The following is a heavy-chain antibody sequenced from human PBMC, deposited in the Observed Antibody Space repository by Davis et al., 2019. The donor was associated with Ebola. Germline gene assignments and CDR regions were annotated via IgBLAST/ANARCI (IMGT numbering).Heavy chain of an antibody. V-gene: IGHV4-39*01. Sequence: PSETLSLTCTVPGGSISSSSYYWGWIRQPPGKGLEWIGSIYYSGSTYYNPSLKSRVTISVDTSKNQFSLKLSSVTAADTAVYYCAVAYCGGDCYSEGAFDIWGQGTMVTVSS. J-gene: IGHJ3*02. CDR1: GGSISSSSYY. CDR3: AVAYCGGDCYSEGAFDI. D-gene: IGHD2-21*02. CDR2: IYYSGST.